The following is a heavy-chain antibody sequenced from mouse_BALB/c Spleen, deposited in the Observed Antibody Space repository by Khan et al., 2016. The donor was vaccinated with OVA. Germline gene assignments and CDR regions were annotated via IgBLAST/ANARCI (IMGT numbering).Heavy chain of an antibody. J-gene: IGHJ2*01. CDR2: ISGDSNTI. V-gene: IGHV5-17*02. CDR1: GFTFSSYG. Sequence: EVELVESGGGLVQPGGSRKLSCAASGFTFSSYGMHWVRQAPEKGLEWIAYISGDSNTIYYADTVKGRFTISRDNPKNTLILQRTSLMSEDTARDYCATSYFYGYYFDYWGPGTPLTVSS. D-gene: IGHD1-1*01. CDR3: ATSYFYGYYFDY.